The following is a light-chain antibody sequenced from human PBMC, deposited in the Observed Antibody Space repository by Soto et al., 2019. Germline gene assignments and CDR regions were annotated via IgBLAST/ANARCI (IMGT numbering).Light chain of an antibody. Sequence: EIVLTQSPGTLSLSPGERASLSCRASQSVAKNYLAWYQQKPGQALRLLISVASSRATGIPDRFSGSGSGTDFTLTISRLEAEDFAVYFCQQYATSPLTFGGGTKVEIK. J-gene: IGKJ4*01. CDR3: QQYATSPLT. CDR2: VAS. CDR1: QSVAKNY. V-gene: IGKV3-20*01.